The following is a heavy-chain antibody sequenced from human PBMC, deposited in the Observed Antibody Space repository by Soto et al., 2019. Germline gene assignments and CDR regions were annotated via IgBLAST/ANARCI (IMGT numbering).Heavy chain of an antibody. J-gene: IGHJ5*02. D-gene: IGHD3-10*01. Sequence: ASVKVSCKASGYTFTSYGISWVRQAPGQGLEWMGWISPYNGNTNYAQKFQGRVTMTTDTSTSTAYKELRSLRSDDTAVYYCARVALVRAVIIDWFDPWGQGNLVTVSS. CDR2: ISPYNGNT. V-gene: IGHV1-18*04. CDR3: ARVALVRAVIIDWFDP. CDR1: GYTFTSYG.